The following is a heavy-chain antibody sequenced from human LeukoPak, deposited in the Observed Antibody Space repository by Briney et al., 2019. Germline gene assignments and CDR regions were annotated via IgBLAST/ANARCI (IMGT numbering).Heavy chain of an antibody. J-gene: IGHJ6*02. CDR2: IRSKAYRGTT. Sequence: GGSLRLSCTGSGFTFGDHAMSWVRQAPGKGLEWVGFIRSKAYRGTTEYAASVKGRFSISRDDSASIAYLQTNSLKTEDTAVYYCARGPIQLWIHNAMDVWSQGTTVTVSS. CDR1: GFTFGDHA. V-gene: IGHV3-49*04. CDR3: ARGPIQLWIHNAMDV. D-gene: IGHD5-18*01.